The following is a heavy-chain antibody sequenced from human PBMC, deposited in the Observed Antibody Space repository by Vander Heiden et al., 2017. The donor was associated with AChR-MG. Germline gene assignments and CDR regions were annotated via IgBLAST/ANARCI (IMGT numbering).Heavy chain of an antibody. J-gene: IGHJ6*03. D-gene: IGHD2-2*01. CDR1: GYSFTGYY. Sequence: QVQLVQSGAEVKKPGASVKVSCKASGYSFTGYYMHWVRQAPGQGLEWLGWINGNTGVTNYAQKFQGRVTMTRDTSISTAYMELSRLTSDDTAVYYCARNTVYCTSSSCPSPYYYYMDVWGKGTTVTVPS. CDR3: ARNTVYCTSSSCPSPYYYYMDV. V-gene: IGHV1-2*02. CDR2: INGNTGVT.